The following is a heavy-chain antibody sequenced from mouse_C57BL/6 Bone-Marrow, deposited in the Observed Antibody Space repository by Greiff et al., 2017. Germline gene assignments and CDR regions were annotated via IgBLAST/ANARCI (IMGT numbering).Heavy chain of an antibody. D-gene: IGHD2-3*01. CDR1: GFTFTSYW. Sequence: VQLQQPGAELVKPGASVKMSCKASGFTFTSYWITWVQQTPGQGLEWIGAIYPGCGCTNYNEKFKSKATLTVDTSSSTAYMQLSSLTSEDSAVYYCARGWLLPSYWGQGTLVTVSA. CDR3: ARGWLLPSY. J-gene: IGHJ3*01. CDR2: IYPGCGCT. V-gene: IGHV1-55*01.